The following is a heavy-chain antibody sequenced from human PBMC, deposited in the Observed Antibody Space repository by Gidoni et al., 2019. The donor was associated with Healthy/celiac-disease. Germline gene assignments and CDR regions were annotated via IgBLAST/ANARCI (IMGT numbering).Heavy chain of an antibody. CDR3: AREGYCGGDCYSPLFDY. CDR2: IYSGGST. J-gene: IGHJ4*02. D-gene: IGHD2-21*02. CDR1: GFTVRSNY. V-gene: IGHV3-66*01. Sequence: EVQLVESGGGLVQPGGSLRLSCAASGFTVRSNYMSWVRQAPGKGLEWVSVIYSGGSTYYADSVKGRFTISRDNSKNTLYLQMNSLRAEDTAVYYCAREGYCGGDCYSPLFDYWGQGTLVTVSS.